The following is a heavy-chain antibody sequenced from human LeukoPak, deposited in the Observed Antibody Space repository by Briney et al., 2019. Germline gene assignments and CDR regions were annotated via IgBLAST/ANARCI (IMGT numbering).Heavy chain of an antibody. D-gene: IGHD3-22*01. CDR3: ARWGSSGYPYYFDY. J-gene: IGHJ4*02. V-gene: IGHV1-69*01. CDR2: IIPIFGTA. CDR1: GGTFSSYA. Sequence: SVTVSCKASGGTFSSYAISWVRQAPGQGLEWMGGIIPIFGTANYAQKFQGRVTITADESTSTAYMELSSLRSEDTAVYYYARWGSSGYPYYFDYSGQGTLVTVSS.